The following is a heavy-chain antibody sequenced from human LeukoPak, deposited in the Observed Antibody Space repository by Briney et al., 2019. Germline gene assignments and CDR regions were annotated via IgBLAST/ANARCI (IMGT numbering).Heavy chain of an antibody. Sequence: GASVKVSCKASGYTFTSYGISWVRQAPGQGLEWMGWISAYNGNTNYAQKLQGRVTVTTDTSTSTAYMELRSLRSDDTAVYYCARHDCSGGSCYSDYFDYWGQGTLVTVSS. J-gene: IGHJ4*02. D-gene: IGHD2-15*01. V-gene: IGHV1-18*01. CDR1: GYTFTSYG. CDR3: ARHDCSGGSCYSDYFDY. CDR2: ISAYNGNT.